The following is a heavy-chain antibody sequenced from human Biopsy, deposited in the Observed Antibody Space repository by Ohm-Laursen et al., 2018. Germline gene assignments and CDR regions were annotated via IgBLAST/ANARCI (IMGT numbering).Heavy chain of an antibody. CDR1: GFTFSDYY. CDR3: ARDGAGSYHDY. Sequence: SLRLSCSASGFTFSDYYMSWIRQAPGKGLEWLSYISGSGTTIFYADSVKGRFTVSRDNAKNSLYLQMNSLTVEDTAVYYCARDGAGSYHDYWGQGTLVTVFS. CDR2: ISGSGTTI. V-gene: IGHV3-11*01. D-gene: IGHD3-10*01. J-gene: IGHJ4*02.